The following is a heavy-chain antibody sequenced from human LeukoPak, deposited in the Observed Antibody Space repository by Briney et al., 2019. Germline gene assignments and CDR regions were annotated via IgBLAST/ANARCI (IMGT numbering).Heavy chain of an antibody. V-gene: IGHV3-53*01. Sequence: GGSLRLSCAASGFTVSSNYMSWVRQAPGKGLEWVSVIYSGGSTYYADSVKGRFTISRDNSKNTLYLQMNSLRAEDTAVYYCARDGYSYAPVNWFDPWGQGTLVTVSS. D-gene: IGHD5-18*01. CDR2: IYSGGST. CDR1: GFTVSSNY. J-gene: IGHJ5*02. CDR3: ARDGYSYAPVNWFDP.